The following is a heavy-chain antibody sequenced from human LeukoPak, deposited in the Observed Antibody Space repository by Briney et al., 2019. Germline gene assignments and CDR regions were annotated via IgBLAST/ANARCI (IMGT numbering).Heavy chain of an antibody. CDR2: IYTSGST. CDR3: ACGYYDSSGYFVDY. V-gene: IGHV4-4*07. J-gene: IGHJ4*02. Sequence: PSETLSLTRTVSGGSISSYYWSWIRQPAGKGLEWIGRIYTSGSTNYNPSLKSRVTMSVDTSKNQFSLKLSSVTAADTAVYYCACGYYDSSGYFVDYWGQGTLVTVSS. CDR1: GGSISSYY. D-gene: IGHD3-22*01.